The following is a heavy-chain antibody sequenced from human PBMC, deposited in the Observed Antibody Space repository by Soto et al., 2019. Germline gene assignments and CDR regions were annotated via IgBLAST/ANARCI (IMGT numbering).Heavy chain of an antibody. V-gene: IGHV3-23*01. CDR2: FRTSGDGGTT. J-gene: IGHJ4*02. CDR1: GSTFSSYS. CDR3: AKKVNSGPGSQYFDY. D-gene: IGHD3-10*01. Sequence: VGSLRLSCAASGSTFSSYSMSWVRQAPGKGLEWVSGFRTSGDGGTTYYADSVKGRFTISRDNSKNMLFLQMNSLRAEDTAIYYCAKKVNSGPGSQYFDYWGQGTLVTVSS.